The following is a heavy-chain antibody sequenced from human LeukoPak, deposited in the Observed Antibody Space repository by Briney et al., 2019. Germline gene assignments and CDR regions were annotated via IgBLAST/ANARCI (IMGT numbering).Heavy chain of an antibody. CDR2: ISGSGGST. CDR1: GFTFRSYA. CDR3: AKGMEWELLIAFDY. Sequence: PGGSLSLSCAATGFTFRSYAMSSVRQAPGKGVEWVSAISGSGGSTYYADSVKGRFTISRDNSKNTLYLQMNSLRAEDTAVYYCAKGMEWELLIAFDYWGQGTLVTVSS. D-gene: IGHD1-26*01. V-gene: IGHV3-23*01. J-gene: IGHJ4*02.